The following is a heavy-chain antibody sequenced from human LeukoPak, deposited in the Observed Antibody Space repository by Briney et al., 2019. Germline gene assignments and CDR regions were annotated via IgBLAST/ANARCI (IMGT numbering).Heavy chain of an antibody. CDR3: ARGGAYYDSSGYLHFDY. D-gene: IGHD3-22*01. CDR2: IWYDGSNK. J-gene: IGHJ4*02. CDR1: GFTFSSYG. Sequence: GGSLRLSCAASGFTFSSYGMHWVRQAPGKGLERVAVIWYDGSNKYYADSVKGRFTISRDNSKNTLYLQMNSLRAEDTAVYYCARGGAYYDSSGYLHFDYWGQGTLVTVSS. V-gene: IGHV3-33*01.